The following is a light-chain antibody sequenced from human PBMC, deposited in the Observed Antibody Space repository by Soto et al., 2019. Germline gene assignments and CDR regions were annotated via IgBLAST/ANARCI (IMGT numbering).Light chain of an antibody. CDR3: SSYTSSNTLL. CDR2: DVS. J-gene: IGLJ2*01. CDR1: SSDVGGYNF. V-gene: IGLV2-14*01. Sequence: QSVLTQPASVSGSPGQSITISCTGTSSDVGGYNFVSWYQQHPGKAPKLMIYDVSNRPSGVSNRFSGSKSGNTASLTISGLHGEDEADYYCSSYTSSNTLLFGGGTKLTVL.